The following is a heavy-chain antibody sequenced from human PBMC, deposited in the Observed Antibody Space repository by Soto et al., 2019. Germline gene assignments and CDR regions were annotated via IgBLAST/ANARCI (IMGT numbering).Heavy chain of an antibody. CDR1: GFMFSSYA. Sequence: QVQLVESGGGVVQPGRSLRLSCAASGFMFSSYAMHWVRQAPGKGLEWVAVKTYDGSNKYYAYSVKVRFTISRDNSKKTLYLRMNSMIAEDTAVYYCARAGGLLVDYWGQGTLVTVPS. CDR3: ARAGGLLVDY. J-gene: IGHJ4*02. V-gene: IGHV3-30-3*01. D-gene: IGHD1-26*01. CDR2: KTYDGSNK.